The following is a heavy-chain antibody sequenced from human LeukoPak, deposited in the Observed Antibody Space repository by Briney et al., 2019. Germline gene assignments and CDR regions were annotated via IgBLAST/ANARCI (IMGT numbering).Heavy chain of an antibody. CDR3: AKPVAATLSAENASTDY. D-gene: IGHD2-15*01. J-gene: IGHJ4*02. Sequence: GGSLRLSCAASGFTFSSYAMSWVRQAPGKGLEWVSAISGSGGSTYYADSVKGRFTISRDNSKNTLYLQMNSLRAEDTAVYYCAKPVAATLSAENASTDYWGQGTLVTVSS. V-gene: IGHV3-23*01. CDR2: ISGSGGST. CDR1: GFTFSSYA.